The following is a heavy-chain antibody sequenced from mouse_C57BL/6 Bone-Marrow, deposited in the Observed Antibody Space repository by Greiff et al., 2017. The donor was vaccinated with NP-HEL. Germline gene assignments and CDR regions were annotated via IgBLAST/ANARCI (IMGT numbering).Heavy chain of an antibody. J-gene: IGHJ2*01. V-gene: IGHV1-54*01. CDR2: INPGSGGT. Sequence: VQLQQSGAELVRPGTSVKVSCKASGYAFTNYLIEWVKQRPGQGLEWIGVINPGSGGTNYNEKFKGQATLPADKSSSTAYMQLSSLTSEDSAVYFCARCTRSNWDYFDYWGQGTTLTVSA. CDR1: GYAFTNYL. D-gene: IGHD4-1*01. CDR3: ARCTRSNWDYFDY.